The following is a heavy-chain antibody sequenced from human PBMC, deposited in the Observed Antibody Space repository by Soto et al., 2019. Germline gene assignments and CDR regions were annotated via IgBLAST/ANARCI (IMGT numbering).Heavy chain of an antibody. J-gene: IGHJ4*02. D-gene: IGHD3-22*01. CDR1: GYSISSSNW. CDR2: IYYSGST. CDR3: ARIGGDDSSGYWPAY. Sequence: SETLSLTCAVSGYSISSSNWWGWIRQPPGEGLEWIGYIYYSGSTYYNPSLKSRVTMSVDTSKNQFSLKLGSVTAVDTAVYYCARIGGDDSSGYWPAYWGQGTLVTVSS. V-gene: IGHV4-28*01.